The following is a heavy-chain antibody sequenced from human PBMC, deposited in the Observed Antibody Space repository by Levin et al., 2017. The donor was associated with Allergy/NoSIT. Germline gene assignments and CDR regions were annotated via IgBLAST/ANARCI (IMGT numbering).Heavy chain of an antibody. CDR1: GFTFNTYS. CDR3: ARGLLEHGGPFDY. D-gene: IGHD1/OR15-1a*01. J-gene: IGHJ4*02. V-gene: IGHV3-21*06. Sequence: GESLKISCAASGFTFNTYSMNWVRQAPGKGLEWVSSISSSSSHIYYAVSAKGRFTISRDNAKNSLFLQMNSLRAEDTAVYYCARGLLEHGGPFDYWGQGTLVTVSS. CDR2: ISSSSSHI.